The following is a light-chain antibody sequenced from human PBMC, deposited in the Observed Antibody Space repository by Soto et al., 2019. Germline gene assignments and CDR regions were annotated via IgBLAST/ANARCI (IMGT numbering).Light chain of an antibody. J-gene: IGLJ1*01. Sequence: QSALTQPASVSGSPGQSITISCTGTSSDVGGYNYVSWYQQHPGKAPKLMIYDVSNRPSGVSNRFSGSKSGNTASLTISGIQDEDEDDYYCRSYTSSSTPYVFGTGTKLTVL. V-gene: IGLV2-14*01. CDR2: DVS. CDR3: RSYTSSSTPYV. CDR1: SSDVGGYNY.